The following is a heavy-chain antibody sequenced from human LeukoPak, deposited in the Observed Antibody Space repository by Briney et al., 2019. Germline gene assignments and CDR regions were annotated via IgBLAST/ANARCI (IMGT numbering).Heavy chain of an antibody. CDR2: INPSGGST. V-gene: IGHV1-46*01. J-gene: IGHJ4*02. Sequence: ASVKVSCKASGYTFTSYYMHWVRQAPGPGLEWMGIINPSGGSTSYAQKFQGRVTMTRDTSTSTVYMELSSLRSEDTAVYYCARGIGQQLSTVGFDYWGQGTLVTVSS. CDR1: GYTFTSYY. CDR3: ARGIGQQLSTVGFDY. D-gene: IGHD6-13*01.